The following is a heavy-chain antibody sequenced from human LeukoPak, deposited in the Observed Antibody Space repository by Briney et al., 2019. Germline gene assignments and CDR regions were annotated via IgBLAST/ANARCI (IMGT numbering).Heavy chain of an antibody. J-gene: IGHJ6*02. Sequence: ASVKVSCQASGYTFTRYGISWVRQAPGQGLEWMGCISADNGDTNYAQNLQGRVTMTTDTSTSTAYMELRSLRSNDSAVYYCARTEIAVAGTGGDYYYYYGMDVWGQGTTVTVSS. CDR3: ARTEIAVAGTGGDYYYYYGMDV. CDR1: GYTFTRYG. V-gene: IGHV1-18*01. D-gene: IGHD6-13*01. CDR2: ISADNGDT.